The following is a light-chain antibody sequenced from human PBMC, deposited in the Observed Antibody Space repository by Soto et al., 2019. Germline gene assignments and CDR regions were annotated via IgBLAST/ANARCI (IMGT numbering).Light chain of an antibody. Sequence: QPVLTQPRSVSGSPGQSVTISCTGTSSDVGGYNYVSWYQQHPGKAPKLMIYDVSKRPSGVPDRFSGSKSGNTASLTISGLQAEDEADYYCCSYAGSYTFGHVVFGGGTKLTVL. CDR2: DVS. CDR1: SSDVGGYNY. V-gene: IGLV2-11*01. J-gene: IGLJ2*01. CDR3: CSYAGSYTFGHVV.